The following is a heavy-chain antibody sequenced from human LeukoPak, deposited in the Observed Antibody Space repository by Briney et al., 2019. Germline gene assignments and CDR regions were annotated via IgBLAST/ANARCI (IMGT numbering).Heavy chain of an antibody. CDR1: GGTFSSYA. D-gene: IGHD2-2*02. CDR2: IIPIFGIA. Sequence: ASVKVSCKASGGTFSSYAISWVRQAPGQGLEWMGRIIPIFGIADYAQKFQGRVTITADKSTNTAYMELSSLRSEDTAEYYCAREVDSVVPAAIANWFDPWGQGTLVTVSS. V-gene: IGHV1-69*04. J-gene: IGHJ5*02. CDR3: AREVDSVVPAAIANWFDP.